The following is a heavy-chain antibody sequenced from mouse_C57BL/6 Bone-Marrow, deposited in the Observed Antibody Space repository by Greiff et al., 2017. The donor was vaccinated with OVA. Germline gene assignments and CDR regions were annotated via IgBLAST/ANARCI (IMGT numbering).Heavy chain of an antibody. CDR1: GYTFTDYY. CDR3: AREYYGISYLYWYIDV. V-gene: IGHV1-19*01. J-gene: IGHJ1*03. D-gene: IGHD1-1*01. Sequence: EVQLQQSGPVLVKPGASVKMSCKASGYTFTDYYMNWVKQSHGKSLEWIGVINPYNGGTSYNQKFKGKATLTVDKSSSTAYMELNSLTSEDSPVYDCAREYYGISYLYWYIDVWGTGTTVTVSS. CDR2: INPYNGGT.